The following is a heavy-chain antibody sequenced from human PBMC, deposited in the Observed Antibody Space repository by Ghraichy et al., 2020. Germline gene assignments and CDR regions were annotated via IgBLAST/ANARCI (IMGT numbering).Heavy chain of an antibody. J-gene: IGHJ3*02. CDR3: ARHVGYCSSTSCSDAFDI. CDR1: GGSISSSSYY. D-gene: IGHD2-2*03. CDR2: IYYSGST. V-gene: IGHV4-39*01. Sequence: SETLSLTCTVSGGSISSSSYYWGWIRQPPGKGLEWIGSIYYSGSTYYNPSLKSRVTISVDTSKNQFSLKLSSVTAADTAVYYCARHVGYCSSTSCSDAFDIWGQGTMVTVSS.